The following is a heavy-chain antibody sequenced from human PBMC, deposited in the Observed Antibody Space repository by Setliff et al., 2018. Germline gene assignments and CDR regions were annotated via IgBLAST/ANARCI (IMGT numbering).Heavy chain of an antibody. CDR1: GGSFSTYY. CDR3: ARMGRGYSYGYILYYFDY. Sequence: PSETLSLTCAVYGGSFSTYYWIWIRQPPGKGLEWIGEINHSGSTNYNPSLKSRVTISVDTSKNQFSLKLSSVTAADTALYYCARMGRGYSYGYILYYFDYWGQGTLVTVSS. V-gene: IGHV4-34*01. CDR2: INHSGST. D-gene: IGHD5-18*01. J-gene: IGHJ4*02.